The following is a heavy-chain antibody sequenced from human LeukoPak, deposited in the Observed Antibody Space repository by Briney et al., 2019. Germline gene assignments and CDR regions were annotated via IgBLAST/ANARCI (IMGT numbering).Heavy chain of an antibody. CDR1: GFTFSSSA. J-gene: IGHJ6*02. CDR3: ARDPGQSYYYYGMDV. V-gene: IGHV3-23*01. CDR2: ISGSGSGI. Sequence: PGGSLRLSCAAAGFTFSSSAMSWVRQAPGKGLEWVSTISGSGSGIYYADSVKGRFTISRDNSKNTLYLQMNSLRAEDTAVYYCARDPGQSYYYYGMDVWGQGTTVTVSS.